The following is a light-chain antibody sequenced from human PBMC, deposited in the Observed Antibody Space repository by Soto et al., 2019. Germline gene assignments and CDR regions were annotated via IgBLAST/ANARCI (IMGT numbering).Light chain of an antibody. CDR2: EVS. CDR3: SSYAGSNNFGV. CDR1: SSDVGGYNC. J-gene: IGLJ1*01. V-gene: IGLV2-8*01. Sequence: QSALTQPPSASGSPGQSVTISCTGTSSDVGGYNCVSWYQQHPGKAPKLMIYEVSKRPSGVPDRFSGSKSGNTASLTVSGLQAEDEADYYCSSYAGSNNFGVFGTGTKLTVL.